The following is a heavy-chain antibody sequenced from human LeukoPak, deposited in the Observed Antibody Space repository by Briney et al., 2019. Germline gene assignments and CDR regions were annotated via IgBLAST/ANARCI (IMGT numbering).Heavy chain of an antibody. V-gene: IGHV3-7*01. D-gene: IGHD3-22*01. Sequence: PGGSLRLSCAASGFTFSSYSMNWVRQAPGKGLEWVANIKQDGSEKYYVDSVKGRFTISRDNSKNTLYLQMNGLRAEDTAVYYCANQYYYDSSGYYYFEDYWGQGTLVTVSS. CDR1: GFTFSSYS. CDR3: ANQYYYDSSGYYYFEDY. J-gene: IGHJ4*02. CDR2: IKQDGSEK.